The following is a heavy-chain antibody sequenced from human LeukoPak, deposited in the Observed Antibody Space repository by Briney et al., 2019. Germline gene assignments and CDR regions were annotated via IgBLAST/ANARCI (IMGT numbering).Heavy chain of an antibody. J-gene: IGHJ4*02. CDR3: ARSYDYCGGDCYPPSSFDY. CDR2: IYSGGST. Sequence: PGGSLRLSCAASGFTVSSNYMSWVRQAPGKGLEWVSVIYSGGSTYYADSVKGRFTISRDNSKNSLYLQMNSLRAEDTAVYYCARSYDYCGGDCYPPSSFDYWGQGTLVTVSS. V-gene: IGHV3-53*01. D-gene: IGHD2-21*02. CDR1: GFTVSSNY.